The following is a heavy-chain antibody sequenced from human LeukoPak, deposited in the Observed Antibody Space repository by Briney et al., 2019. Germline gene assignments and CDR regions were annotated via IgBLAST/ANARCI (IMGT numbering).Heavy chain of an antibody. CDR1: GGTFSSYA. CDR2: IIPILGIA. J-gene: IGHJ4*02. Sequence: SVKVSCKASGGTFSSYAISWVRQAPGQGLEWMGRIIPILGIANYAQKFQGRVTITADKSTSTAYMELSSLRSEDTAVYYCARAQSGPIAENSWGQGTLVTVSS. CDR3: ARAQSGPIAENS. V-gene: IGHV1-69*04. D-gene: IGHD6-13*01.